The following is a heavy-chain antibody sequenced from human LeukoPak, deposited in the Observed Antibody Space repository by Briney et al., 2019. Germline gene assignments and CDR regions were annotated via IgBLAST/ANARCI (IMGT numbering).Heavy chain of an antibody. CDR1: GFTFSSYT. V-gene: IGHV3-48*01. J-gene: IGHJ3*02. D-gene: IGHD1-26*01. Sequence: GGSLRLSCAASGFTFSSYTMNWVRQAPGKGLEWLSYISSSGSTIYYADSVKGRFTISRDNAKNSLYLQMNSLRAEDTAVYYCAKDGSIVGATDAFDIWGQGTMVTVSS. CDR3: AKDGSIVGATDAFDI. CDR2: ISSSGSTI.